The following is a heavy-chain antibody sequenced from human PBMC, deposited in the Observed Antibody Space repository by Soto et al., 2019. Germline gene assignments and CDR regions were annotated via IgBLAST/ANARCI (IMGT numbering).Heavy chain of an antibody. CDR1: GGYISNCSY. V-gene: IGHV4-38-2*01. CDR3: ATCSGYYYDSGIYLPPHYYYGMGV. Sequence: PSESLSLTCAVSGGYISNCSYWAWIRQPPRKWLEGIGSFFHSGATYSNPSIKSRVAIAVDTYKNQFSLKLRSVTAADKAVYYSATCSGYYYDSGIYLPPHYYYGMGVWGHGTPVT. D-gene: IGHD3-22*01. J-gene: IGHJ6*02. CDR2: FFHSGAT.